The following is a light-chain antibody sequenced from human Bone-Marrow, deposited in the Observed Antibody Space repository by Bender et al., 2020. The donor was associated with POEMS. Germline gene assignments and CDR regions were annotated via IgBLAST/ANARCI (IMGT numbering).Light chain of an antibody. CDR3: CSYAGTYTRV. J-gene: IGLJ3*02. Sequence: QSALTQPRSVSGSLGQSVTISCTGTSIDVGSYNYVSWYQQHPGKAPKLIIYDVSTRPSGVPDRFSGSKSGTTASLTISGLQAEDEATYHCCSYAGTYTRVFGGGTKLAV. CDR2: DVS. V-gene: IGLV2-11*01. CDR1: SIDVGSYNY.